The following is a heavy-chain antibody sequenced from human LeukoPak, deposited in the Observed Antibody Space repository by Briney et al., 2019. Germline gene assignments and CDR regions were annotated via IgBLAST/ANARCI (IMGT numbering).Heavy chain of an antibody. V-gene: IGHV3-30*02. CDR1: GFTFSSYG. J-gene: IGHJ6*03. CDR2: IRYDGSNK. Sequence: GGSLRLSCAASGFTFSSYGMHWVRQAPGKGLEWVAFIRYDGSNKYYADSVKGRFTISRDNSKNTLYLQMNSLRAEDTAVYYCAKAAEWLLAYHYYYMDVWGKGTTVTVSS. D-gene: IGHD3-3*01. CDR3: AKAAEWLLAYHYYYMDV.